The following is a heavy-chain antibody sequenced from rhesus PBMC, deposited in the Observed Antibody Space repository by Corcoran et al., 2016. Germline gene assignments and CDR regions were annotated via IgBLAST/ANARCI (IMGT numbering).Heavy chain of an antibody. CDR1: GFTFNNYD. CDR3: VSGRLSRFDV. CDR2: ITYTGETI. Sequence: EVQLVESGGGLVQPGGSLRLSCAASGFTFNNYDMSWVRQAPGKGLEWVSYITYTGETIYYADSVRGRFTIYRDNAKNALSLQRSSLRAEDTAVYYCVSGRLSRFDVWGPGVLVTVSS. J-gene: IGHJ5-1*01. V-gene: IGHV3-136*01. D-gene: IGHD2-39*01.